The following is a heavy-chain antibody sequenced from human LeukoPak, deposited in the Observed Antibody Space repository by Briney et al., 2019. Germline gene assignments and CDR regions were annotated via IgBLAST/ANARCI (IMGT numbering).Heavy chain of an antibody. CDR2: IYHSGST. V-gene: IGHV4-30-2*01. CDR3: GRVRYPGHNAFDI. Sequence: SETLSLTCTVSGGSISSGGYSWSWIRQPPGKGLEWIGYIYHSGSTYYNPSLKSRVTISVDRSKNQFSLKLSSVTAADTAVYYCGRVRYPGHNAFDIWGQGTMVTVSS. CDR1: GGSISSGGYS. J-gene: IGHJ3*02. D-gene: IGHD1-26*01.